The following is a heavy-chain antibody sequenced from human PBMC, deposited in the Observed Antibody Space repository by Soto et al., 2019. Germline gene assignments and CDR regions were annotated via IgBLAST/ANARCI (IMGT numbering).Heavy chain of an antibody. V-gene: IGHV3-21*06. D-gene: IGHD3-22*01. J-gene: IGHJ4*02. CDR3: ASRITTIVVSKGNPGNYFDY. CDR2: ISSSSSYI. CDR1: GFTFSSYS. Sequence: EVQLVESGGGLVKPGGSLRLSCGASGFTFSSYSMNWVRQAPGKGLEWVSSISSSSSYIYYADSVKGRFTISRDNAKNSLYLPMNSLRAEDTAVYSFASRITTIVVSKGNPGNYFDYCGQGTLVTVSS.